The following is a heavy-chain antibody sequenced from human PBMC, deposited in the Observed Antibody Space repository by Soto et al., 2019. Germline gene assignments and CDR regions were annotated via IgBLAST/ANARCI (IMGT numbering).Heavy chain of an antibody. CDR2: ISSSSSYI. V-gene: IGHV3-21*01. D-gene: IGHD3-3*01. Sequence: PGGSLRLSCAASGFTFSSYSMNWVRQAPGKGLEWVSSISSSSSYIYYADSVKGRFTISRDNAKNSLYLQMNSLRAEDTAVYYCARGGFGVVIDIDYWGQGTLVTVSS. CDR1: GFTFSSYS. J-gene: IGHJ4*02. CDR3: ARGGFGVVIDIDY.